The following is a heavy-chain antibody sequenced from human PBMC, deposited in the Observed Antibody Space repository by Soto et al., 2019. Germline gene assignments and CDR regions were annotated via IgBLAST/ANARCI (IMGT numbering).Heavy chain of an antibody. CDR1: GFTFSGSA. V-gene: IGHV3-73*01. CDR3: TRPKGITMVRGVISYYYYYMDV. J-gene: IGHJ6*03. D-gene: IGHD3-10*01. Sequence: GGSLRLSCAASGFTFSGSAMHWVRQASGKGLEWVGRIRSKANSYATAYAASVKGRFTISRDDSKNTAYLQMNSLKTEETAVYYCTRPKGITMVRGVISYYYYYMDVWGKGTTVTVSS. CDR2: IRSKANSYAT.